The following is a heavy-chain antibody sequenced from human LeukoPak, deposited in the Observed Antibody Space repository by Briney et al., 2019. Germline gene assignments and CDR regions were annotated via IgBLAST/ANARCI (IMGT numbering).Heavy chain of an antibody. V-gene: IGHV3-9*01. CDR3: AKDRHYYGSGSYYSL. J-gene: IGHJ4*02. CDR2: ISWNSGSI. D-gene: IGHD3-10*01. CDR1: GFTFDDFA. Sequence: SLRLSCAASGFTFDDFAMHWVRQAPGKGLEWVSGISWNSGSIGYADSVKGRFTISRDNAKNSLYLQMNSLRAEDTALYYCAKDRHYYGSGSYYSLWGQGTLVTVSS.